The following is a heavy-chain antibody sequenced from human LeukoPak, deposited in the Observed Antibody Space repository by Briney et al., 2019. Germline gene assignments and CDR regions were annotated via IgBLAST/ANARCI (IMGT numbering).Heavy chain of an antibody. J-gene: IGHJ4*02. CDR1: GYTFTSYG. CDR3: ARLYWSGYYLDY. V-gene: IGHV1-18*01. CDR2: ISAYNGNT. Sequence: APVKVSCKASGYTFTSYGISWVRQAPGQGLEWMGWISAYNGNTNYAQKLQGRVTIDTDTNTSTAYMERRSLKSDDTDVYYCARLYWSGYYLDYWGQGTLVTVSS. D-gene: IGHD3-3*01.